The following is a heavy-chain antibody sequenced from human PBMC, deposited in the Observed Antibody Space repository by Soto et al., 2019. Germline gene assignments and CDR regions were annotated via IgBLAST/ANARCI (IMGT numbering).Heavy chain of an antibody. CDR1: GGSINRGGYY. V-gene: IGHV4-31*03. D-gene: IGHD3-16*02. CDR2: IRYDGRT. CDR3: ARSSHLGDLSLGY. Sequence: QVQLQESGPGLVKPSQTLSLTCTVSGGSINRGGYYWSWIRHYPGKGLEWIGYIRYDGRTYYDLSLKSRIXXSXDXXKNEFALNRSSLTAADPAVYHCARSSHLGDLSLGYWGQGILVSVSS. J-gene: IGHJ4*02.